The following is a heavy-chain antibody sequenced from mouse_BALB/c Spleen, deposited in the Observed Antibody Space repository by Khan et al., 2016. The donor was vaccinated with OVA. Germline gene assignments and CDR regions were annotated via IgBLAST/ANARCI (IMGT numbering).Heavy chain of an antibody. D-gene: IGHD4-1*01. Sequence: VQLQQSGPELMKPGASVKISCKASGYSFTTFYMHWVKQSQGKSLEWIGYIDPFNGNTNYNQKFKGKATLTVDKSSSTAYMQLSSLTAEDSAVFDCTGLGLNNGFADWGQGTLVTVSA. V-gene: IGHV1S135*01. CDR1: GYSFTTFY. J-gene: IGHJ3*01. CDR3: TGLGLNNGFAD. CDR2: IDPFNGNT.